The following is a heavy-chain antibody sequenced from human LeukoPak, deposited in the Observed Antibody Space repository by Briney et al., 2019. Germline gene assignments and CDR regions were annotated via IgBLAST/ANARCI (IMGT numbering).Heavy chain of an antibody. Sequence: GGSLRLSCAASGFTFSSYEMNWVRQAPGKGLEWVSYISSSGSTIYYADSVKGRFTISRYNAKNSLYLQMNSLRAEDTAVYYCAREGLLWFGEFIDYWGQGTLVTASS. CDR2: ISSSGSTI. CDR3: AREGLLWFGEFIDY. D-gene: IGHD3-10*01. V-gene: IGHV3-48*03. J-gene: IGHJ4*02. CDR1: GFTFSSYE.